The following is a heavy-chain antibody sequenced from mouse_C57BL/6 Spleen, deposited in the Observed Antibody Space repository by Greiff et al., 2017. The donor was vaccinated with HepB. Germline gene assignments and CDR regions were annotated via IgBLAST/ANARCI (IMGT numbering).Heavy chain of an antibody. Sequence: EVQGVESGPSLVRPSQTLSLTCTVTGFSINSDCYWIWIRQFPGNKLEYIGYTFYSGITYYNPSLESRTYITRDTSKNQFSLKLSSVTTEDTATYYCARDPGGYWYFDVWGTGTTVTVSS. CDR3: ARDPGGYWYFDV. CDR1: GFSINSDCY. CDR2: TFYSGIT. V-gene: IGHV3-3*01. J-gene: IGHJ1*03.